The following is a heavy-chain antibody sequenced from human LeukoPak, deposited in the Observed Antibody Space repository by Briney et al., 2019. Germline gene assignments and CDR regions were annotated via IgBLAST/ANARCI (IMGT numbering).Heavy chain of an antibody. J-gene: IGHJ6*03. V-gene: IGHV4-61*02. CDR2: IYTGGTT. CDR3: ARWSGSVTARNYYYYMDV. CDR1: GGSVSRGNYY. D-gene: IGHD6-6*01. Sequence: SETLSLTCTVSGGSVSRGNYYWTWLRQPAGSGLEGIGRIYTGGTTHYNPSLRTRVTISVDASRNQFSLNLSSVTAADTAVYYCARWSGSVTARNYYYYMDVWGEGTTVTVSS.